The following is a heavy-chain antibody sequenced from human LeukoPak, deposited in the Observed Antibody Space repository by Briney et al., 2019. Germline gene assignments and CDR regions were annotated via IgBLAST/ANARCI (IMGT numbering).Heavy chain of an antibody. CDR1: GFTFRDYW. V-gene: IGHV3-23*01. J-gene: IGHJ4*02. D-gene: IGHD3-22*01. Sequence: GGSLRLSCGASGFTFRDYWMSWVRQAPGKGLEWVSGISGSGGGTYYADSVKGRFTISRDNSRNTLNLQMNSLRAEDTAVYYCAKGHIESGGYYFFDYWGQGTLVTVSS. CDR3: AKGHIESGGYYFFDY. CDR2: ISGSGGGT.